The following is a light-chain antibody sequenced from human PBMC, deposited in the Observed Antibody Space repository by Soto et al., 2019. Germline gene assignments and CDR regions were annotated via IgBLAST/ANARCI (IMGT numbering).Light chain of an antibody. CDR1: QSIKSH. V-gene: IGKV3-15*01. J-gene: IGKJ4*01. CDR3: QQYDDWPLT. CDR2: GAS. Sequence: EIVMTQSPATLSVSPGERATLSCWASQSIKSHLAWYQQEPGQAPRLLIYGASTRASGIPARFSGSGSGTEFSLTISSLESEDFAVYYCQQYDDWPLTFGGGTKVEIK.